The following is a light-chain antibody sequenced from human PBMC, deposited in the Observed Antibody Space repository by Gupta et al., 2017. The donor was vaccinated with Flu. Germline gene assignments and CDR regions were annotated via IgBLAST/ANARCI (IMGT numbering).Light chain of an antibody. Sequence: TLSLCPPGKSAPPSVRAHRGVSNSLAWYQQKPGLAPRLLIYGASSRVTGIPARFSGSGSMTDFTLTIISLEPEDFAVYYCHQYCRSPPTFGQGTRLEIK. CDR3: HQYCRSPPT. V-gene: IGKV3-20*01. CDR2: GAS. CDR1: RGVSNS. J-gene: IGKJ5*01.